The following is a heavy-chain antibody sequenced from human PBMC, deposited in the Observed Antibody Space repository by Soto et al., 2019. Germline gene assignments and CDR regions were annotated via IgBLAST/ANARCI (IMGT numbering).Heavy chain of an antibody. V-gene: IGHV3-23*01. CDR1: GFTFSIYA. J-gene: IGHJ4*02. D-gene: IGHD2-2*02. CDR2: ISGSGGST. CDR3: AKSRPYCSSTSCYRGFDY. Sequence: GGSLRLSCAASGFTFSIYAMSWVRQAPGKGLEWVSAISGSGGSTYYADSVKGRFTISRDNSKNTLYLQMNSLRAEDTAVYYCAKSRPYCSSTSCYRGFDYWGQGTLVTVSS.